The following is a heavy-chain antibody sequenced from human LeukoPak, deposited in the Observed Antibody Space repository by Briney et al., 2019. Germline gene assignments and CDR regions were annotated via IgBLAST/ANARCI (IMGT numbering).Heavy chain of an antibody. Sequence: PSETLSLTCTVSGVSITTYYWNWIRQAPGKGLEWLGYIYNIGRTNYNPSLRNRITMSLDTSTNQFSLKVSSLTAADTAMYYCARSSDIYYFDYWGQGTLVTVSS. D-gene: IGHD3-3*02. CDR3: ARSSDIYYFDY. CDR1: GVSITTYY. V-gene: IGHV4-59*12. J-gene: IGHJ4*02. CDR2: IYNIGRT.